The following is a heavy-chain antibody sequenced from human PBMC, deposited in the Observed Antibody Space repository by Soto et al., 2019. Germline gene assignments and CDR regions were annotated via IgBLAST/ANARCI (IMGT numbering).Heavy chain of an antibody. Sequence: QVQLQESGPGLVKPSETLSLTCTVSGGSVSSGSYYWSWIRQPPGKGLEWIGYIYYSGSTNYNPSPKSRVTISVDTSKNQFSLKLSSVTAADTAVYYCARRPNSSGWYYFDYWGQGTLVTVSS. D-gene: IGHD6-19*01. CDR2: IYYSGST. V-gene: IGHV4-61*01. CDR1: GGSVSSGSYY. J-gene: IGHJ4*02. CDR3: ARRPNSSGWYYFDY.